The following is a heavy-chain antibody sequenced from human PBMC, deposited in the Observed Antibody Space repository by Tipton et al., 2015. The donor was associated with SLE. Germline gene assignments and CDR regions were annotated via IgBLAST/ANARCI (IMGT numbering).Heavy chain of an antibody. CDR1: GGSISSYY. V-gene: IGHV4-59*01. D-gene: IGHD2-15*01. CDR2: IYYSGST. CDR3: ARGLRGWSYSCTCVSV. Sequence: TLSLTCTVSGGSISSYYWSWIRQPPGKGLEWIGYIYYSGSTNYNPSLKSRVTISVDTSKDQFSLKLSSVTAADTDLYYCARGLRGWSYSCTCVSVWGKPSPLTV. J-gene: IGHJ6*03.